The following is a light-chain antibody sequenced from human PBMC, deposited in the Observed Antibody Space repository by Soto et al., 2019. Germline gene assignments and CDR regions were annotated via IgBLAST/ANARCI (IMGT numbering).Light chain of an antibody. CDR1: SSDVGGYNY. J-gene: IGLJ1*01. CDR2: DVS. V-gene: IGLV2-8*01. Sequence: QSVLTQPPSASGSPGQSVTISCTGTSSDVGGYNYVSWYQQHPGKAPKLMIYDVSKRPSGVPDRFSGSKSGNTASLTVSGPQAEEEAEYYCRSYACSNILSVFGTGNKVTDL. CDR3: RSYACSNILSV.